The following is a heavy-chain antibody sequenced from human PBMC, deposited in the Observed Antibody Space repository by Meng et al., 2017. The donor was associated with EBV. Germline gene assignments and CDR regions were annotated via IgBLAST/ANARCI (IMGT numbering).Heavy chain of an antibody. CDR1: GYTFPGYY. CDR3: ARVGIAVAGTGDY. Sequence: VRLVLSGAEGKKPGASVKVSCKASGYTFPGYYMHWVRQAPGQGLEWMGRINPNSGGTNYAQKFQGRVTMTRDTSISTAYMELSRLRSDDTAVYYCARVGIAVAGTGDYWGQGTLVTVPS. J-gene: IGHJ4*02. D-gene: IGHD6-19*01. V-gene: IGHV1-2*06. CDR2: INPNSGGT.